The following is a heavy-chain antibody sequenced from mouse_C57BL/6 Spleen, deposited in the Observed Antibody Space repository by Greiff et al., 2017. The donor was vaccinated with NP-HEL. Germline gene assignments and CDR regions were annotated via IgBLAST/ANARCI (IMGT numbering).Heavy chain of an antibody. Sequence: EVMLVESGGGLVKPGGSLKLSGAASGFTFSDYGMHWVRQAPEKGLEWVAYISSGSSTIYYADTVKGRFTISRDNAKNTLFLQMTSLRSADTAMYYCARRGREYYFDYWGQGTTLTVSS. CDR2: ISSGSSTI. CDR3: ARRGREYYFDY. D-gene: IGHD1-1*01. J-gene: IGHJ2*01. V-gene: IGHV5-17*01. CDR1: GFTFSDYG.